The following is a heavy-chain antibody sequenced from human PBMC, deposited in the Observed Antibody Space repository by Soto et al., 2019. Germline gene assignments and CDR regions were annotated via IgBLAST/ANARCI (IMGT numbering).Heavy chain of an antibody. D-gene: IGHD2-15*01. V-gene: IGHV1-3*01. Sequence: ASVKVSCKASGYTFSSYAIHWVRQAPGQRLEWMGWINAGNGNTKYSQKFQGRVTIIRDTSASTAYMDLSSLRSEDTAMYYCARELDYCSGGICYGYYFDYWGQGTLVTVSS. CDR2: INAGNGNT. CDR3: ARELDYCSGGICYGYYFDY. CDR1: GYTFSSYA. J-gene: IGHJ4*02.